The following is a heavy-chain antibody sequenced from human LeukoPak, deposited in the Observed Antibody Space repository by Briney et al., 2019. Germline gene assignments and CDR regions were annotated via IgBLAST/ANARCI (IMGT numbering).Heavy chain of an antibody. CDR1: GYTFTSYY. CDR3: ARDASTTRYYYGSGSYYFDP. V-gene: IGHV1-46*01. CDR2: INPSGGST. D-gene: IGHD3-10*01. Sequence: ASVKVSCKASGYTFTSYYMHWVRQAPGQGLEWMGIINPSGGSTSYAQKFQGRVTMTRDTSTSKVYMELSRLRSEDTAVYYCARDASTTRYYYGSGSYYFDPWGQGTLVTVSS. J-gene: IGHJ5*02.